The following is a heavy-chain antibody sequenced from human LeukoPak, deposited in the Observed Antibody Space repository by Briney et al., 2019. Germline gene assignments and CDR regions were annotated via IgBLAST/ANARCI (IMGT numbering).Heavy chain of an antibody. CDR3: ARDYKYAFDN. V-gene: IGHV3-48*01. J-gene: IGHJ4*02. D-gene: IGHD5-24*01. Sequence: RGSLRLSCAASGFTFSAYSMNWVRQAPGKGLEWISYIGISSGKTKYADSVKGRFTISGDKAKNSLYLQMNSLRVEDTAVYYCARDYKYAFDNWGQGTLVTVSS. CDR1: GFTFSAYS. CDR2: IGISSGKT.